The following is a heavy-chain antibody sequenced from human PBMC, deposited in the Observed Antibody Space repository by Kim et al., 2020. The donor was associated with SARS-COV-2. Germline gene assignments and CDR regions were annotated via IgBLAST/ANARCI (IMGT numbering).Heavy chain of an antibody. CDR3: ARHMQSMWT. CDR1: GGSISSYY. CDR2: IYYSGST. D-gene: IGHD3-10*02. J-gene: IGHJ5*02. V-gene: IGHV4-59*08. Sequence: SETLSLTCTVSGGSISSYYWSWIRQPPGKGLEWLGYIYYSGSTNYNPSLESRVTISVDTSNNQFSLKLSSVTAADTAGYYCARHMQSMWTWGQGTLVTV.